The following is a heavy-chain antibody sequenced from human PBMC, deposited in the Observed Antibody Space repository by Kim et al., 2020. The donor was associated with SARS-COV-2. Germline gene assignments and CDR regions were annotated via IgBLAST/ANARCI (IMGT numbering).Heavy chain of an antibody. D-gene: IGHD3-10*01. Sequence: SETLSLTCTVSGGSISSYYWSWIRQPPGKGLEWIGYIYYSGSTNYNPSLKSRVTISVDTSKNQFSLKLSSVTAADTAVYYCARDLSVGGSGSYTHSFNWFDPWGQGTLVTVSS. J-gene: IGHJ5*02. CDR3: ARDLSVGGSGSYTHSFNWFDP. V-gene: IGHV4-59*13. CDR1: GGSISSYY. CDR2: IYYSGST.